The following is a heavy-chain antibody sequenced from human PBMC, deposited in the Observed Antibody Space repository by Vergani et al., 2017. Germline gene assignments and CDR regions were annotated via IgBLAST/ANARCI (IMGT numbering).Heavy chain of an antibody. CDR3: ARGLSGCSGGSCYGAFDY. CDR2: IYSGGST. V-gene: IGHV3-66*02. D-gene: IGHD2-15*01. Sequence: EVQLLESGGGLVQPGGSLRLSCAASGFTVSSNYMSWVRQAPGKGLEWVSVIYSGGSTYYADSVKGRFTISRDNSKNTLYLQMNSLRAEDTAVYYCARGLSGCSGGSCYGAFDYWGQGTLVTVSS. J-gene: IGHJ4*02. CDR1: GFTVSSNY.